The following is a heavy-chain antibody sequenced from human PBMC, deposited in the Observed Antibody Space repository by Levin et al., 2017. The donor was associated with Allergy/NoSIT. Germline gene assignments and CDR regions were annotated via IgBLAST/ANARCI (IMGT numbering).Heavy chain of an antibody. D-gene: IGHD1-26*01. Sequence: PAGGSLRLSCAASGFSFNTYGIQWVRQAPGKGLEWVALITSDGSNKYYADPVKGRFTISRDNSKNTVYLQMNSLRAEDTAIYYCAKGGDFDYWGLGTVVTVSS. J-gene: IGHJ4*02. V-gene: IGHV3-30*18. CDR3: AKGGDFDY. CDR2: ITSDGSNK. CDR1: GFSFNTYG.